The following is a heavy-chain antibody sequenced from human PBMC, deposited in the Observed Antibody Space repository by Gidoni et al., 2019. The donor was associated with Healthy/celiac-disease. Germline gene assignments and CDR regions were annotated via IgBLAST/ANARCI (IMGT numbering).Heavy chain of an antibody. CDR3: AKARGYSYGIDAFDI. V-gene: IGHV3-9*01. D-gene: IGHD5-18*01. CDR1: GFTFDDYA. CDR2: ISWNSGSI. J-gene: IGHJ3*02. Sequence: EVQLVESGGGLVQPGRSLRLSCAASGFTFDDYAMHWVRQAHGKGLEWVSGISWNSGSIGYADSVKGRFTISRDNAKNSLYLQMNSLRAEDTALYYCAKARGYSYGIDAFDIWGQGTMVTVSS.